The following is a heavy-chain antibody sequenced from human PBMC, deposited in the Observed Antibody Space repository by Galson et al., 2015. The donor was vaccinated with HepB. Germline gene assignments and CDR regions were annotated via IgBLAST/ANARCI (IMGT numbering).Heavy chain of an antibody. J-gene: IGHJ5*02. V-gene: IGHV1-2*06. D-gene: IGHD2-2*01. CDR3: ARVDVVVPAAMSWSDP. CDR1: GYTFTGYY. Sequence: SVKVSCKASGYTFTGYYMHWVRQAPGQGLEWMGRINPNSGGTNYAQKFQGRVTMTRDTSISTAYMELSRLRSDDTAVYYCARVDVVVPAAMSWSDPWGQGTLVTVSS. CDR2: INPNSGGT.